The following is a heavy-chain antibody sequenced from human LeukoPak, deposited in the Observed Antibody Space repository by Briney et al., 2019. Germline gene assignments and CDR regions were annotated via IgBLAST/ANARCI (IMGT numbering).Heavy chain of an antibody. Sequence: ASVKVSCKASGYTFTSYGISWVRQAPGQGLEWMGWISAYNGNTNYAQKLQGRVTMTTDTSTSTAYMELRSLRSDDTAVYYRARNYDFWSGSLPFDYWGQGTLVTVSS. CDR2: ISAYNGNT. V-gene: IGHV1-18*01. CDR3: ARNYDFWSGSLPFDY. J-gene: IGHJ4*02. CDR1: GYTFTSYG. D-gene: IGHD3-3*01.